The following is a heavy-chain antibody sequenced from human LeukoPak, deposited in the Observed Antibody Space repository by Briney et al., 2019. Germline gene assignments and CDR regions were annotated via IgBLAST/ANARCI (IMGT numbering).Heavy chain of an antibody. J-gene: IGHJ4*02. CDR3: ARVHTTVTTYYFDY. V-gene: IGHV4-61*01. CDR1: GGSVSRGSYY. CDR2: IYYSGST. Sequence: SDTLSLTCTVSGGSVSRGSYYWSWIRQPPGKGLEWIGYIYYSGSTNYNPSLKSRVTISVDTSKNQFSLKLSSVTAADTAVYYCARVHTTVTTYYFDYWGQGTLVTVSS. D-gene: IGHD4-17*01.